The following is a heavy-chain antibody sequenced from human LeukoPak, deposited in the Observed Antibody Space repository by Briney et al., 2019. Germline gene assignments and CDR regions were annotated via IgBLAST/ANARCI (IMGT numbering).Heavy chain of an antibody. V-gene: IGHV3-23*01. CDR2: ISGRDGST. D-gene: IGHD5-12*01. CDR1: GFTFRSYA. Sequence: GGSLRLSCAASGFTFRSYAMSWVRQAPGKGLEWVSDISGRDGSTHYADSVKGRFTISRDNSKNTLYLQMNSLRAEDTAVYYCAKDRIVATISGRSSYYFDYWGQGTLVTVSS. J-gene: IGHJ4*02. CDR3: AKDRIVATISGRSSYYFDY.